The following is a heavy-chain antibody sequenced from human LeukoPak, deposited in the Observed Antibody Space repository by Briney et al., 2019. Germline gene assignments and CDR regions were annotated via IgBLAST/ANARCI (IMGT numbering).Heavy chain of an antibody. J-gene: IGHJ3*02. V-gene: IGHV3-23*01. CDR2: ISTSGGST. D-gene: IGHD3-10*01. Sequence: GGSLRLSCAASGFTFSSYAMIWVRQAPGKGLEWVSGISTSGGSTYYADSVKGRFTISRDNSKNTLYLQMNSLRAEDTAVYYCATRRGGALDIWGQGTMVTVSS. CDR3: ATRRGGALDI. CDR1: GFTFSSYA.